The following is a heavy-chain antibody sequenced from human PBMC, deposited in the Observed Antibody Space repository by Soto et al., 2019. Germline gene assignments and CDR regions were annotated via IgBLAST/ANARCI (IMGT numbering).Heavy chain of an antibody. CDR2: ISGGGDKI. CDR1: GFTFSSYT. D-gene: IGHD5-12*01. Sequence: EVQLLQSGGGLVQPGGSLRLSCAASGFTFSSYTINWVRQAPGKGLEWVSGISGGGDKIWQPDSVKGRFTISRDNSKNTVYLQTNSLRADDTAVYYCARWDGYGEYWGQGTRVTVSS. V-gene: IGHV3-23*01. CDR3: ARWDGYGEY. J-gene: IGHJ4*02.